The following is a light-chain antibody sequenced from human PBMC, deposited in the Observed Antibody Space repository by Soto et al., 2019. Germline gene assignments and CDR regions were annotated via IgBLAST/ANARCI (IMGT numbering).Light chain of an antibody. CDR3: SSYTSSSPYVV. CDR1: SSDVCGYNY. V-gene: IGLV2-14*01. CDR2: DVS. J-gene: IGLJ2*01. Sequence: QSALTQPASVSGSPGQSITISCTGTSSDVCGYNYVSWYQQHPGKAPKLMIYDVSNRPSGVSNRFSGSKSGNTASLTISGLQVEDEADYYCSSYTSSSPYVVFGGGTKLTVL.